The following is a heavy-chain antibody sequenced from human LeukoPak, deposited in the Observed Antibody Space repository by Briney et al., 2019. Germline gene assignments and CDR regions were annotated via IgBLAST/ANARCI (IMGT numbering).Heavy chain of an antibody. CDR2: MNPNTGNT. CDR1: RYTFPSYD. Sequence: ASVKVSCKASRYTFPSYDINWVRQATGQGLEWMGGMNPNTGNTGYAQKFQGRLTMTRDTSIGTAYMELNSLRSEDTAVYYCARGRLRVPRSFDPWGQGTLVTVSS. V-gene: IGHV1-8*01. D-gene: IGHD3-16*01. J-gene: IGHJ5*02. CDR3: ARGRLRVPRSFDP.